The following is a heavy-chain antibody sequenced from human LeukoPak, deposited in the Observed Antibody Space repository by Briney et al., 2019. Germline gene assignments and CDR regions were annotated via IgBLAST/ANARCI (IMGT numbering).Heavy chain of an antibody. D-gene: IGHD3-3*01. V-gene: IGHV3-23*01. Sequence: GGFLRLSCAASGFTFSSYAMSWVRQAPGKGLEWVSAISGSGGSTYYADSVKGRFTISRDNSKNTLYLQMNSLRAEDTAVYYCAKGSLFWSGYYTPFDYWGQGTLVTVSS. CDR2: ISGSGGST. J-gene: IGHJ4*02. CDR3: AKGSLFWSGYYTPFDY. CDR1: GFTFSSYA.